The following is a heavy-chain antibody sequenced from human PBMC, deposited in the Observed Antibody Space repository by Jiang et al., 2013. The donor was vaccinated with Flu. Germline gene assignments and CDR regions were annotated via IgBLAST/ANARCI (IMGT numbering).Heavy chain of an antibody. J-gene: IGHJ6*02. CDR2: VSGSGGST. CDR3: AKVFRSGYYYPNYHYYGMDV. Sequence: SGFTFSSYAMSWVRQAPGKGLEWVSAVSGSGGSTFYAASVKGRFTISRDNSKNALSLQMSGLRAEDTAVYYCAKVFRSGYYYPNYHYYGMDVWGQGTTVTVYS. V-gene: IGHV3-23*01. CDR1: GFTFSSYA. D-gene: IGHD3-22*01.